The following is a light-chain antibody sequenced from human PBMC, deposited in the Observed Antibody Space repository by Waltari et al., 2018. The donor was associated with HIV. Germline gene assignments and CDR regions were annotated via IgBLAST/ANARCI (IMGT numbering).Light chain of an antibody. J-gene: IGKJ1*01. CDR1: QSVSNW. CDR2: KAS. Sequence: DIQMTQSPSLLAASMGYRVTFTCRASQSVSNWLAWYQQKPGRAPKLLIYKASSLESGVPSRFSGSGSGAEFTLTISSLQPDDIATYYCQHYNSYPWTFGQGTKVEIK. CDR3: QHYNSYPWT. V-gene: IGKV1-5*03.